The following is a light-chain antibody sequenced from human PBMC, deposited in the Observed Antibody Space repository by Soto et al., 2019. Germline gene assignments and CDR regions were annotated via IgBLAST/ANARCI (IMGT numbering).Light chain of an antibody. CDR3: LQYASSPRT. V-gene: IGKV3-20*01. J-gene: IGKJ1*01. CDR2: GAS. CDR1: QSIDSSY. Sequence: EIVLTQSPGTLSLSPGERATLSCRASQSIDSSYLAWYQQKPGQAPRLLIFGASSRATGIPDRFSGSGSGSDFTLTISRLEPEDFAVYYCLQYASSPRTFGKGTKVEF.